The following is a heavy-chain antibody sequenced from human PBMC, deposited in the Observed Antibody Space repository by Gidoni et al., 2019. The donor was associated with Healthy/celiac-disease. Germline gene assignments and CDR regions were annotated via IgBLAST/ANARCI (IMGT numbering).Heavy chain of an antibody. CDR2: IWYDGSNK. CDR3: ARGPGVAARPYYYYGMDV. CDR1: GVTLSSYR. V-gene: IGHV3-33*01. D-gene: IGHD6-6*01. J-gene: IGHJ6*02. Sequence: QVPLVPSGGGVVQPGRSLRLSCAASGVTLSSYRMHWVRQAPGKGLEWVAVIWYDGSNKYYADSVKGRFTISRDNSKNTLYLQMNSLRAEDTAVYYCARGPGVAARPYYYYGMDVWGQGTTVTVSS.